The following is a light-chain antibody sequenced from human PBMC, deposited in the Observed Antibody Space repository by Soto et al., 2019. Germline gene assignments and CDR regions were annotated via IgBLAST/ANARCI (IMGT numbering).Light chain of an antibody. CDR1: QSVSSN. CDR3: QQYNNWPGT. V-gene: IGKV3-15*01. Sequence: DILMTQSPATLSLSPGGRATLSCRASQSVSSNLAWYQQKPGQAPRLLIQRASTRATGIPARFSGSGSGTEFTLTISSLQAEDFAVYFCQQYNNWPGTFGQGTKGEIK. J-gene: IGKJ1*01. CDR2: RAS.